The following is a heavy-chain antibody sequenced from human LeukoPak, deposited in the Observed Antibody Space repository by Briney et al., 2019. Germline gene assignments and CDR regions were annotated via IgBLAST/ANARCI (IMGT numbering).Heavy chain of an antibody. D-gene: IGHD3-10*01. CDR1: GYSISSGYY. V-gene: IGHV4-38-2*01. CDR2: IFHSGST. Sequence: PSETLSLTCAVSGYSISSGYYWGWIRPPPGKGLEWIGSIFHSGSTYYNPSLKSRVNMPVDTSKNQISLKLSSVTAADTAVYYCARASGSYGSGSYYYYGMDVWGKGTTVTVSS. CDR3: ARASGSYGSGSYYYYGMDV. J-gene: IGHJ6*04.